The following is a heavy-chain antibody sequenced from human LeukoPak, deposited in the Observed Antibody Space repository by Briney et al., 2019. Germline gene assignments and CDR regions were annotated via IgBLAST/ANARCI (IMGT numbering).Heavy chain of an antibody. D-gene: IGHD6-6*01. J-gene: IGHJ4*02. Sequence: GGSLRLSCAASGFTFSSYWMHWVRQAPGKGLVWVSLIKSDGRSTSYADSVKGRFTISRDNAKNTVYLQTNSLRVEDTAVYYCTRDFKYSSDYWGQGTLVTVSS. V-gene: IGHV3-74*01. CDR1: GFTFSSYW. CDR2: IKSDGRST. CDR3: TRDFKYSSDY.